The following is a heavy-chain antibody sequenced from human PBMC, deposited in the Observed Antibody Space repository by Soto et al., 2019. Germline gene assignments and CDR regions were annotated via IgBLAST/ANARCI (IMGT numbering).Heavy chain of an antibody. CDR3: ARERIVASIHDAFEI. CDR2: ISAYNGKR. D-gene: IGHD5-12*01. J-gene: IGHJ3*02. V-gene: IGHV1-18*01. CDR1: GYPFTSYG. Sequence: QGQLLQSGDEAKTPGASVRVSCTASGYPFTSYGMTWVRQAPGQGRARVAWISAYNGKRDNAQKLQGRVTMAGDTSTDTAKMELRELTSADTVVYYGARERIVASIHDAFEIWGQGTKVTVSS.